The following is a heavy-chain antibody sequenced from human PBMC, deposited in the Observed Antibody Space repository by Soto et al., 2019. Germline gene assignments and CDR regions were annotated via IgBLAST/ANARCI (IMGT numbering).Heavy chain of an antibody. Sequence: QVQLVESGGGVVQPGGSLRLSCAASGFGFGAYSMLWVRQAPGKGLEWVAVIQHDASHIHHAESVRGRFTISRDNGKQMLYLQMNGLTPEDTARYYCVRVGWGFSFGNGLDGWGQGTMVIVSS. D-gene: IGHD3-3*01. CDR1: GFGFGAYS. V-gene: IGHV3-30-3*01. J-gene: IGHJ6*02. CDR2: IQHDASHI. CDR3: VRVGWGFSFGNGLDG.